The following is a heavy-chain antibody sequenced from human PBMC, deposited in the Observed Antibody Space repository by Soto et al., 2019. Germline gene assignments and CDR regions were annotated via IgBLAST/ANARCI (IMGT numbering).Heavy chain of an antibody. CDR3: AHYRIFGDCMYYLDS. CDR1: GFSLSTSRVG. V-gene: IGHV2-5*02. D-gene: IGHD2-21*02. J-gene: IGHJ4*02. Sequence: QITLKESGPTLVKPTQTLTLTCTFSGFSLSTSRVGVGWIRQPPGKALEWLALIYWDDDKRYSPSLKTRLTSTKDTSKNQVVLTMPNMDPVDTATDYCAHYRIFGDCMYYLDSWGQGTLDTVSS. CDR2: IYWDDDK.